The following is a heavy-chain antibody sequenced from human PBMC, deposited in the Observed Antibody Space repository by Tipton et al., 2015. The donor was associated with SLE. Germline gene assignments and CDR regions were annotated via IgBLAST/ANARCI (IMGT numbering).Heavy chain of an antibody. CDR2: IYYSGST. V-gene: IGHV4-30-4*01. D-gene: IGHD3-22*01. CDR1: GGSISSGDYY. J-gene: IGHJ4*02. Sequence: PSLTCPVSGGSISSGDYYWSWIRQPPGKGLEWIGYIYYSGSTYYNPSLKSRVTISVDTSKNQFSLKLSSVTAADTAVYYCAREEYYDSSGYDYWGQGTLVTVSS. CDR3: AREEYYDSSGYDY.